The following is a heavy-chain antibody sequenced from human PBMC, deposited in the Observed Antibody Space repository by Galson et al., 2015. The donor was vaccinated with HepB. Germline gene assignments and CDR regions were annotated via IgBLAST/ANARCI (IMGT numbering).Heavy chain of an antibody. V-gene: IGHV3-74*01. CDR2: INTDGGSI. CDR3: GRGYYSSGITPGFES. CDR1: GFTFSNYG. Sequence: SLRLSCAASGFTFSNYGMHWVRQAPGKGLGWVSRINTDGGSIYYADSVKGRFTVSKDNAENTLHLQMSSLRSEDTAVYYCGRGYYSSGITPGFESWGQGTLVTVSS. J-gene: IGHJ4*02. D-gene: IGHD3-10*01.